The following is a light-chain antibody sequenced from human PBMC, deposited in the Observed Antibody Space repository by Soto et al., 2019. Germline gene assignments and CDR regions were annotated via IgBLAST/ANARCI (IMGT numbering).Light chain of an antibody. J-gene: IGKJ3*01. V-gene: IGKV1-5*01. CDR2: DAS. Sequence: DIQMTQSPSTLSASVGDIVTITCRASQSSSSWLAWYQQKPGKAPKLLIYDASSLESGVPSSFSGSVSGTEFTLTISSLQTYDFATYYCQQYNSYPFAFGPGTEVDIK. CDR1: QSSSSW. CDR3: QQYNSYPFA.